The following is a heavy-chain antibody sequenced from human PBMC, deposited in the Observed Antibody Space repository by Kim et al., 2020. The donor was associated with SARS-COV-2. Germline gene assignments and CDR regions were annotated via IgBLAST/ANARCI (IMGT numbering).Heavy chain of an antibody. D-gene: IGHD6-19*01. J-gene: IGHJ6*03. Sequence: GDDQYRSNTNHNPALNRRVTISIETSKNQFSLKLGSVTAADMAVYYCARHERYSSGWYVAFDYYYMDVWGKGTPVTVSS. V-gene: IGHV4-39*01. CDR2: DQYRSNT. CDR3: ARHERYSSGWYVAFDYYYMDV.